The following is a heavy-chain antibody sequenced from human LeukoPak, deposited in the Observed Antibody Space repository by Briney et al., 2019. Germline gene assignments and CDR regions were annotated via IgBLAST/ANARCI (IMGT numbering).Heavy chain of an antibody. V-gene: IGHV1-2*02. J-gene: IGHJ4*02. CDR3: ARVGSDYSSSWFRPPQNFDY. Sequence: GASVKVSCKSSVYTFTGYYMHWVRQAAGQGVEWMGWINPNSSGTNYAQKFQGRVTMSRDTSISTAYMELSRLRSDDTAVYYCARVGSDYSSSWFRPPQNFDYWGQGTLVTVSS. CDR1: VYTFTGYY. D-gene: IGHD6-13*01. CDR2: INPNSSGT.